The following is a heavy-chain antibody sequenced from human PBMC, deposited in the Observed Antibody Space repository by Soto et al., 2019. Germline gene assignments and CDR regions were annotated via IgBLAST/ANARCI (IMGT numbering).Heavy chain of an antibody. Sequence: QLRLQQSGPGLVRPSETLSLTCSVSAGSISSDSYYWGWIRQPPGKGLEWIASTYYSGDTYYNPSLRSRVSISVDTSKNQFSLNLSSVTAADTATYFCASPRIVVMVAPSPSAFDCWGQGTLVTVSS. CDR3: ASPRIVVMVAPSPSAFDC. D-gene: IGHD2-15*01. CDR1: AGSISSDSYY. CDR2: TYYSGDT. V-gene: IGHV4-39*01. J-gene: IGHJ4*02.